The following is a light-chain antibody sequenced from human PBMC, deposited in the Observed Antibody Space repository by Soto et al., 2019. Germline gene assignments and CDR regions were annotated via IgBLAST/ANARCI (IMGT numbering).Light chain of an antibody. CDR2: AAS. CDR3: QQYGSPSRT. J-gene: IGKJ1*01. Sequence: DIVLTQSPGTLSLSPGERATLSCRASQSVSSNYLAWYQERPGQAPRLLIYAASSRATGIPPRFSGSGSGTDFTLAISRLESEDSAVYYCQQYGSPSRTFGQGTKVDIK. CDR1: QSVSSNY. V-gene: IGKV3-20*01.